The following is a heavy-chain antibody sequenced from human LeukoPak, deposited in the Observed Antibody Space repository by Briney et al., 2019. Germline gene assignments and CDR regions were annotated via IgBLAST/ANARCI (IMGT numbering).Heavy chain of an antibody. CDR2: INSDGSST. CDR3: ARDLKWGVLGYSYGSGMDV. Sequence: PGGSLRLSCAASGFTFSSYWMHWVRQAPGKGLVWVSRINSDGSSTNYADSVKGRFTISRDNAKNSLYLQMNSLRAEDTAVYFCARDLKWGVLGYSYGSGMDVWGQGTTVTVSS. D-gene: IGHD5-18*01. J-gene: IGHJ6*02. V-gene: IGHV3-74*01. CDR1: GFTFSSYW.